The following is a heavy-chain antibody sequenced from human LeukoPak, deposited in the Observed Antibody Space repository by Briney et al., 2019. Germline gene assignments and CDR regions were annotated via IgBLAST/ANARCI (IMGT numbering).Heavy chain of an antibody. V-gene: IGHV3-9*01. CDR1: GFTFDDYA. D-gene: IGHD3-3*01. CDR2: ISWNSGSI. CDR3: ADGEGRPLNY. Sequence: GGSLRLSCAASGFTFDDYAMHWVRQAPGKGLEWVSGISWNSGSIGYADSVKGRFTISRDNAKNSLYLQMNSLRAEDTAVYYCADGEGRPLNYWGRGILVTVSS. J-gene: IGHJ4*02.